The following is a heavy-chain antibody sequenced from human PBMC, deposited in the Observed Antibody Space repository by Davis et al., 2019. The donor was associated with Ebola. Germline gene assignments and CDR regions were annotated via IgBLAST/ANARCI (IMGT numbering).Heavy chain of an antibody. CDR1: GFTVSSNY. J-gene: IGHJ4*02. CDR3: GVVAATAPDY. Sequence: GGSLRLSCAASGFTVSSNYMSWVRQAPGKGLEWVSVIYSGGSTYYADSVKGRFTISRDNSKNTLYLQMNSLRAEDTAVYYCGVVAATAPDYWGQGTLVTVSS. D-gene: IGHD2-15*01. CDR2: IYSGGST. V-gene: IGHV3-66*01.